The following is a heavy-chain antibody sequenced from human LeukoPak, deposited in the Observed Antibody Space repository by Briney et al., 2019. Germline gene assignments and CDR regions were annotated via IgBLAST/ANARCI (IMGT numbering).Heavy chain of an antibody. Sequence: PGRSLRLSCAASGFTFSSYAMHWVRQAPGKGLEWVAVISYDGSNKYYADSVKGRFTISRDNSKNTLYLQMNSLRAEDTAVYYCAKDPGPPLAYCGGDCYSDAFDIWGQGTMVTVSS. CDR1: GFTFSSYA. D-gene: IGHD2-21*02. CDR3: AKDPGPPLAYCGGDCYSDAFDI. V-gene: IGHV3-30-3*01. CDR2: ISYDGSNK. J-gene: IGHJ3*02.